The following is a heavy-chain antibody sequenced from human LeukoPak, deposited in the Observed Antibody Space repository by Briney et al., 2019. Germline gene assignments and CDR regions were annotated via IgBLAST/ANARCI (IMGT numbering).Heavy chain of an antibody. CDR1: GYTFTTYF. Sequence: ASVKVSCKASGYTFTTYFTHWVRQAPGQGFEWMGVINPSGGSTTYAQKFQGRVTMTRDTSTSTVYMELSSLRFEDTAVYYCAREGGLLWFGELMPFDYWGQGTLVTVSS. CDR2: INPSGGST. CDR3: AREGGLLWFGELMPFDY. J-gene: IGHJ4*02. V-gene: IGHV1-46*01. D-gene: IGHD3-10*01.